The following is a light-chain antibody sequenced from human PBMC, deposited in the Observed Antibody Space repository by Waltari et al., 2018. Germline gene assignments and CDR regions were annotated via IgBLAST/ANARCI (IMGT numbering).Light chain of an antibody. CDR2: GAS. CDR1: QSVSTN. Sequence: ETVMTQSPSTLSLSPGDRATLSCRASQSVSTNLAWYQKKPGQAPRLLIYGASIRATGIPARFSGRGAGTEFTLSISSLQSEDFAVYYCQQYNNWPPYIFGQGSQLEI. J-gene: IGKJ2*01. V-gene: IGKV3-15*01. CDR3: QQYNNWPPYI.